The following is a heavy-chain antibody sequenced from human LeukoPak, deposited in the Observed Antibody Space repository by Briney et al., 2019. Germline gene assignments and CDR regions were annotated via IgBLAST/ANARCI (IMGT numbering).Heavy chain of an antibody. CDR3: ARGSPGPRAFDI. CDR1: GGSISSGGYY. CDR2: IYYSGST. D-gene: IGHD7-27*01. V-gene: IGHV4-31*03. Sequence: SETLSLTCTVSGGSISSGGYYWSWIRQHPGKGLEWIGYIYYSGSTYYNPSLKSRVTISVDTSKNQFSLKLSSVTAADTAVYYCARGSPGPRAFDIWGQGTMVTVSS. J-gene: IGHJ3*02.